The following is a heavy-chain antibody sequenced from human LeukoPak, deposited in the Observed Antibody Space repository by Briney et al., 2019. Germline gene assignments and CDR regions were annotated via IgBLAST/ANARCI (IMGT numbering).Heavy chain of an antibody. CDR1: EFTVDGNQ. CDR3: ASFSGGSLTLM. CDR2: IYNDGRT. V-gene: IGHV3-66*01. D-gene: IGHD1-26*01. Sequence: PGDSLRLSCAVSEFTVDGNQMSWVRQAPGKGLEWVSVIYNDGRTYYADSVRERFTISTDNSTNTLDLQLKRLRVGDTAVYYCASFSGGSLTLMWGEGAIVIVSS. J-gene: IGHJ3*01.